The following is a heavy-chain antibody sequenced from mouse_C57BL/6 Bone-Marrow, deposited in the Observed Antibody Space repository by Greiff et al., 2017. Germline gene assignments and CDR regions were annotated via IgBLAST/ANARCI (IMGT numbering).Heavy chain of an antibody. V-gene: IGHV5-6*01. CDR2: ISSGGSYT. CDR3: ALSAWFAY. Sequence: VQLQQSGGDLVKPGGSLKLSCAASGFTFSSYGMSWVRQTPDKRLEWVATISSGGSYTYYPDSVKGRFTISRDNAKNTLYLQMSSLKSEDTAMYYCALSAWFAYWGQGTLVTVSA. CDR1: GFTFSSYG. J-gene: IGHJ3*01.